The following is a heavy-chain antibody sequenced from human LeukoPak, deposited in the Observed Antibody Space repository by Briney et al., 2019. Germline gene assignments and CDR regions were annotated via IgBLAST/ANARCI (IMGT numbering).Heavy chain of an antibody. D-gene: IGHD1-26*01. Sequence: GGSLRLSCAASGFTVSSNYMSWVRQAPGEGPEWVSVIYSGGSTYYADSVKGRLTISRDNSKNTLYLQMNSLRAEDTAVYYCATSIVGFTYDVHFQHWGQGTLVTVSS. CDR3: ATSIVGFTYDVHFQH. CDR2: IYSGGST. CDR1: GFTVSSNY. J-gene: IGHJ1*01. V-gene: IGHV3-53*01.